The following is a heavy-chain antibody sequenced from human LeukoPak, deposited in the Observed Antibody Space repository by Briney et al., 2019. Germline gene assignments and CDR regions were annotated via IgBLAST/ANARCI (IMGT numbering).Heavy chain of an antibody. Sequence: SQTLSLTCTVSGGSISSGDYYWSWIRQPPGKGLEWIGYIYYSGSTYYNPSLKSRVTISVDTSKNQFSLKLSSVAAAGTAVYYCASTHYGSGRDAFDIWGQGTMVTVSS. D-gene: IGHD3-10*01. CDR1: GGSISSGDYY. V-gene: IGHV4-30-4*01. CDR3: ASTHYGSGRDAFDI. J-gene: IGHJ3*02. CDR2: IYYSGST.